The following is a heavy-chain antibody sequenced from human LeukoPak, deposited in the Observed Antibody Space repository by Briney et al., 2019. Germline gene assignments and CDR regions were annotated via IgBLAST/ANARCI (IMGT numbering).Heavy chain of an antibody. J-gene: IGHJ4*02. CDR1: GGSISNYY. D-gene: IGHD5-24*01. Sequence: SETLSLTCTVSGGSISNYYWSWIRQPPGKGLEWIGYINYSGSTNYNPSLKSRVTISIDTSKNQFSLKLSSVTAADTAVYYCARDRDGYNPFDYWGQGTLVTVSS. CDR2: INYSGST. CDR3: ARDRDGYNPFDY. V-gene: IGHV4-59*01.